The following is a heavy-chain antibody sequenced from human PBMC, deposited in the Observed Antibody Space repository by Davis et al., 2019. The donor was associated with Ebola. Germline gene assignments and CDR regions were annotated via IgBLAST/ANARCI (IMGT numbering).Heavy chain of an antibody. J-gene: IGHJ6*02. CDR2: INAGNGNT. CDR1: GFTFTSYA. Sequence: ASVKVSCKASGFTFTSYAMHWVRQAPGQRLEWMGWINAGNGNTKYSQKFQGRVTITRDTSASTAYMELSSLRSEDTAVYYCARCSSSYNYYYGMDVWGQGTTVTVSS. D-gene: IGHD6-6*01. V-gene: IGHV1-3*01. CDR3: ARCSSSYNYYYGMDV.